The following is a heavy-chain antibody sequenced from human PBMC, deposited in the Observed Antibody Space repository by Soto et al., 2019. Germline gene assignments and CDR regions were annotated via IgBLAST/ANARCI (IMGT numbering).Heavy chain of an antibody. CDR1: GFSLSNARMG. D-gene: IGHD3-10*01. V-gene: IGHV2-26*01. CDR3: ARMRRYYGSGSYYASYWYFDL. Sequence: QVTLKESGPVLVKPTETLTLTCTVSGFSLSNARMGVSWIRQPPGKALEWLAHIFSNDEKSYSTSLKSRLTISKDTSKSQVVLTMTNMDPVDTATYYCARMRRYYGSGSYYASYWYFDLWGRGTLVTVSS. CDR2: IFSNDEK. J-gene: IGHJ2*01.